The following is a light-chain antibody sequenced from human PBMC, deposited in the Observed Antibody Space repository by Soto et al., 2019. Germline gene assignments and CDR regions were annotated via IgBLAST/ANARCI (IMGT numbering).Light chain of an antibody. CDR3: SSFTSRFTFV. V-gene: IGLV2-14*01. CDR1: RSDVGAYNY. J-gene: IGLJ1*01. CDR2: EVT. Sequence: QSALTQPASVSGSPGQSIAISCTGTRSDVGAYNYVSWYQQHPGKAPKLMISEVTNRPSGVSGRFSGSKSGNTASLTISGLQAEDEADYYCSSFTSRFTFVFGTGTKLTVL.